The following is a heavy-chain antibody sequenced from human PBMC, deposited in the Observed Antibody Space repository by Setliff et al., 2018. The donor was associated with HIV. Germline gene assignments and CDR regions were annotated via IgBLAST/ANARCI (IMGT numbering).Heavy chain of an antibody. V-gene: IGHV1-2*02. CDR2: VNPNSGGT. CDR1: XXXXXXDE. D-gene: IGHD6-13*01. J-gene: IGHJ6*02. Sequence: ASVKVSCKASXXXXXXDEWRGGGQAPGKGLEGMGWVNPNSGGTNYAQKFQGRGTMTSXXSIXKAYMGLSRLRSDDTAVYYCARSGYSSSWYLDYYYYYGMDVWGQGTTVTVSS. CDR3: ARSGYSSSWYLDYYYYYGMDV.